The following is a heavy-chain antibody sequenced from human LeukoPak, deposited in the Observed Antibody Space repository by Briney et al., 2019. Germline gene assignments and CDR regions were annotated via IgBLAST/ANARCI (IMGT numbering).Heavy chain of an antibody. CDR3: ARHREYQVLAVGSYYFDY. CDR2: IYYSGST. Sequence: SETLSLTCTVSGGSISSSSYYWGWIRQPPGKGLEWIGSIYYSGSTYYNPSLKSRVTISVDTSKNQFSLTLSSVTAADTAVYYCARHREYQVLAVGSYYFDYWGQGTLVTVSS. V-gene: IGHV4-39*01. D-gene: IGHD2-2*01. CDR1: GGSISSSSYY. J-gene: IGHJ4*02.